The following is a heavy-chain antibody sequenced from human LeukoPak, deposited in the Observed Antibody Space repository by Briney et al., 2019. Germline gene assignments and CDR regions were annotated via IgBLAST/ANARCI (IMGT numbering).Heavy chain of an antibody. CDR1: GFTFSTYG. Sequence: GGSLRLSCAASGFTFSTYGMSWVRQAPGKGLEWVSAISGSGGATYYADSVKGRFTISRDDSNNTLYLQMNGLRGEDTAVYYCAKERGGEFDYWGQGTMVTVSS. D-gene: IGHD3-16*01. V-gene: IGHV3-23*01. CDR2: ISGSGGAT. J-gene: IGHJ4*02. CDR3: AKERGGEFDY.